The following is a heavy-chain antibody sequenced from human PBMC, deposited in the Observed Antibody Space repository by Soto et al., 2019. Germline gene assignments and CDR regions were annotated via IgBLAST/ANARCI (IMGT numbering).Heavy chain of an antibody. CDR3: AKGSAYFDY. CDR2: ISYDGSNK. J-gene: IGHJ4*02. V-gene: IGHV3-30*18. Sequence: QVQLVESGGGVVQPGRSLRLSCAASGFTFSSYGMHWVRQAPGKGLEWLAVISYDGSNKYYADSVKGRFTISRDNSKNTLYLQMNSLRDEDTAVYYCAKGSAYFDYWGQGTLVTVSS. CDR1: GFTFSSYG.